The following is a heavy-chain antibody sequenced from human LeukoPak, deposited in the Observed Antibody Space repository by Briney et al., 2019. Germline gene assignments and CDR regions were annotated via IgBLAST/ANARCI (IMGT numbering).Heavy chain of an antibody. J-gene: IGHJ5*02. CDR3: VRGPFDNDAGA. V-gene: IGHV4-34*01. CDR2: INHGGHT. D-gene: IGHD1-1*01. Sequence: SETLSLTCAVSGGSFNDYYWSWIRQSPGKGLEWIGEINHGGHTNYNPSLKSRVTMSVDTSKNQFSLNLISVTAADAAVYYCVRGPFDNDAGAWGQGTRVTVSS. CDR1: GGSFNDYY.